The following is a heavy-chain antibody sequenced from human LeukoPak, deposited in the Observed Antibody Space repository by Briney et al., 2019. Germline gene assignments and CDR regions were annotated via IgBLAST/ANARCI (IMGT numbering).Heavy chain of an antibody. CDR2: IGGSNGIT. CDR3: ARAPSVRQSERYFDS. D-gene: IGHD3-16*02. V-gene: IGHV3-23*01. J-gene: IGHJ4*02. CDR1: RFTFNSYA. Sequence: PGGSLRLSCAASRFTFNSYAMSWVRQAPDKGLEWVSVIGGSNGITFYVGSVKGRFTISRDNSKSTLYLQMNSLQAEDTAVYYCARAPSVRQSERYFDSWGQGTLVTVSS.